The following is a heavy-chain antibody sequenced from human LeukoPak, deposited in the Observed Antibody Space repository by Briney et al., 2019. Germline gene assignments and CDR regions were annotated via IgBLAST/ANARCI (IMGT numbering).Heavy chain of an antibody. J-gene: IGHJ6*03. D-gene: IGHD3-10*01. Sequence: ASVKVSCKASGYTFIDYYINWVRQAPGQGLEWMGWISPNSGVTNYAQKFQSRVTLTRDTSISTAYMELSRLRSDDTAVYYCARGGFTYYMDVWGKGTTVIVS. V-gene: IGHV1-2*02. CDR1: GYTFIDYY. CDR3: ARGGFTYYMDV. CDR2: ISPNSGVT.